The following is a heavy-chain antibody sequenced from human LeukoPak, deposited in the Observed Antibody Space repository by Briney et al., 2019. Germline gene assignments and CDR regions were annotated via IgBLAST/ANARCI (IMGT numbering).Heavy chain of an antibody. CDR2: IYPGDSGT. Sequence: GESLKISCKASGYSFAKFWNGWVRQMPGKGLEWGGIIYPGDSGTRYSPSFQGQLTISADKSISTACLPWNSLKASDTAMYYCARHGYMGTDYYMDVWGKGTTVTVSS. D-gene: IGHD3-16*02. CDR1: GYSFAKFW. V-gene: IGHV5-51*01. CDR3: ARHGYMGTDYYMDV. J-gene: IGHJ6*03.